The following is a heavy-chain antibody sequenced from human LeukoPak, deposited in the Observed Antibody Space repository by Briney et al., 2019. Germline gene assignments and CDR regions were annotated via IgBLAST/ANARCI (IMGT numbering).Heavy chain of an antibody. Sequence: GGSLRLSCAASGFTFSDYHMNWIRQAPGKGLEWISYISPGGQTTYFADSVKGRFTISRDNSKNTLYLQMNSLRAEDTAVYYCAKITMVRGVAAEKGDYGMDVWGQGTTVTVSS. D-gene: IGHD3-10*01. CDR2: ISPGGQTT. CDR1: GFTFSDYH. V-gene: IGHV3-11*04. J-gene: IGHJ6*02. CDR3: AKITMVRGVAAEKGDYGMDV.